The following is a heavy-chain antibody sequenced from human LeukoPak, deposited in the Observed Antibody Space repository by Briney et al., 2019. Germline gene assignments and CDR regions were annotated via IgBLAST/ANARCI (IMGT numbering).Heavy chain of an antibody. Sequence: PSETLSLTCTVSGYSISSGYYWGWIRQPPGKWLEWIGSIYHSGSTYYNPSLKSRVTISVDTSKNQFSLKLSSVTAADTAVYYCARVDYPKTYYYGSGSHDYWGQGTLVTVSS. CDR2: IYHSGST. J-gene: IGHJ4*02. D-gene: IGHD3-10*01. CDR3: ARVDYPKTYYYGSGSHDY. V-gene: IGHV4-38-2*02. CDR1: GYSISSGYY.